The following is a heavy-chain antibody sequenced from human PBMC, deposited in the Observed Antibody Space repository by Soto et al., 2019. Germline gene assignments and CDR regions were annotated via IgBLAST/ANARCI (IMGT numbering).Heavy chain of an antibody. CDR1: GGSISSYY. CDR2: IYTSGST. D-gene: IGHD3-22*01. CDR3: ARELYYDSSGYYYDNY. J-gene: IGHJ4*02. V-gene: IGHV4-4*07. Sequence: KPSETLSLTCTVSGGSISSYYWSWIRQPAGKGLEWIGRIYTSGSTNYNPSLKSRVTMSVDTSKNQFSLKLSSVTAADTAVYYCARELYYDSSGYYYDNYWGQGTLVTVSS.